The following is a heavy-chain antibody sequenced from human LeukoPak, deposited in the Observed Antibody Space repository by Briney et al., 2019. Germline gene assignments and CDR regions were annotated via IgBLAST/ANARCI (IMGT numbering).Heavy chain of an antibody. CDR3: ARHVAGARVSSWYSSGNGRNWFDP. D-gene: IGHD6-13*01. CDR1: GGSISSYY. CDR2: IYTSGSN. Sequence: SETLSLTCTVSGGSISSYYWSWIRQPAGKGLEWIGRIYTSGSNNYNPSLKSRVTMSVDTSKNQFSLKLSSVTAADTAVYYCARHVAGARVSSWYSSGNGRNWFDPWGQGTLVTVSS. J-gene: IGHJ5*02. V-gene: IGHV4-4*07.